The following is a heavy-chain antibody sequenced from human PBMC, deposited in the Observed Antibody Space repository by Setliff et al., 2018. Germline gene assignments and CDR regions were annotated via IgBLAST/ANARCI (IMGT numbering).Heavy chain of an antibody. Sequence: PGESLRLSCLASGFSFSNTKMSWIRQAPGKGLEWVGRIKSAADGGTIEYAAAVNGRFTVSRDDSKNTLFLQMNSLKTEDTALYYCTTDWSRGDSGNYLRLDYWGPGTLVTV. CDR1: GFSFSNTK. J-gene: IGHJ4*02. D-gene: IGHD3-10*01. CDR2: IKSAADGGTI. CDR3: TTDWSRGDSGNYLRLDY. V-gene: IGHV3-15*01.